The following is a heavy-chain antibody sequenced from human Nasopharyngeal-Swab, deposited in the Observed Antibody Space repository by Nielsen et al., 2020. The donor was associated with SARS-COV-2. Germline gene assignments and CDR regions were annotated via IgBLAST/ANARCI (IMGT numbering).Heavy chain of an antibody. D-gene: IGHD6-19*01. J-gene: IGHJ4*02. V-gene: IGHV5-51*01. CDR2: IYPGDSDT. Sequence: GGSPRLSCKGSGYSFTSYWIGWVRQMPGKGLEWMGIIYPGDSDTRYSPSFQGQVTISADKSISTAYLQWSSLKASDTAMYYCARRIAVAGIYDYWGQGTLVTVSS. CDR3: ARRIAVAGIYDY. CDR1: GYSFTSYW.